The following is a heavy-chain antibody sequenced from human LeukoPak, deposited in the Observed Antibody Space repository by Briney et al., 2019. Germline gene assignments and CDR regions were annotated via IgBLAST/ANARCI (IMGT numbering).Heavy chain of an antibody. CDR1: GFTLSSYW. Sequence: GGSLRLSCAASGFTLSSYWMSRVRQAPGKGLEWVANIKQDGREKDYVDSVKGRFTISRDNAKNSLYLQMNSLRAEDTAVYYCAGYSRSSGWFDPWGQGTLVTVSS. J-gene: IGHJ5*02. V-gene: IGHV3-7*01. D-gene: IGHD6-6*01. CDR3: AGYSRSSGWFDP. CDR2: IKQDGREK.